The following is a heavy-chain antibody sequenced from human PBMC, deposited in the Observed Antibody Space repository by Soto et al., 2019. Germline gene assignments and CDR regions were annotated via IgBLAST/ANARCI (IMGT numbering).Heavy chain of an antibody. J-gene: IGHJ4*02. V-gene: IGHV1-18*01. CDR3: ARSPYYYGSGSSNPIDY. Sequence: ASVKVSCKASGYTFTSYGISWVRQAPGQGLEWMGWISAYNGNTNYAQKLQGRVTMTTDTSTSTAYMELRSLRSDDTAVYYCARSPYYYGSGSSNPIDYWGKGTLVTVST. D-gene: IGHD3-10*01. CDR2: ISAYNGNT. CDR1: GYTFTSYG.